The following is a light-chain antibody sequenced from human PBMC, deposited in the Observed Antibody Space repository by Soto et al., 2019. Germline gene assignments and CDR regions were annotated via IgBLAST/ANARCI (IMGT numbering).Light chain of an antibody. Sequence: QLVLTQSPSASASLGASVKLTCTLSSGHSSYAIAWHQQQPEKGPRYLMKLDSDGSHTKGDAIPDRFSGSSSGAERYLTISRLQSEDEADYYCQPLGTGIHVVFGGGTKLTVL. CDR3: QPLGTGIHVV. V-gene: IGLV4-69*01. CDR2: LDSDGSH. CDR1: SGHSSYA. J-gene: IGLJ2*01.